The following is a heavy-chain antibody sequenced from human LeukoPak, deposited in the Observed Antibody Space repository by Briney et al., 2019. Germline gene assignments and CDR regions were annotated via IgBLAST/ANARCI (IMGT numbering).Heavy chain of an antibody. Sequence: ASVKVSCKASGYTFTGYYMHWVRQAPGQGLEWMGWINPNSGGTNYAQKFQGRVTMTRDTSISTAYMELSRLGSDDTAVYYCARGLGYCSSTSCYLSYMDVWGKGTTVTVSS. J-gene: IGHJ6*03. V-gene: IGHV1-2*02. CDR2: INPNSGGT. CDR1: GYTFTGYY. CDR3: ARGLGYCSSTSCYLSYMDV. D-gene: IGHD2-2*01.